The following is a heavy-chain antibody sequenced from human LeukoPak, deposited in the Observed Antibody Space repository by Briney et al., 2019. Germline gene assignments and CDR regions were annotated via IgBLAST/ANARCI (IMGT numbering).Heavy chain of an antibody. J-gene: IGHJ4*02. CDR1: GGTFSSYA. CDR3: ATSYVWGSYRLC. V-gene: IGHV1-69*04. D-gene: IGHD3-16*02. Sequence: SVKVSCKASGGTFSSYAISWVRQAPGQGLEWMGRIIPILGIANYAQKFQGRVTMTEDTSTDTAYMELSSLRSEDTAVYYCATSYVWGSYRLCWGQGTLVTVSS. CDR2: IIPILGIA.